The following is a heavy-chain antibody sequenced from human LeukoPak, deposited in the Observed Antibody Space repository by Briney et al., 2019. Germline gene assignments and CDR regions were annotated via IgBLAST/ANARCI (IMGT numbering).Heavy chain of an antibody. D-gene: IGHD1-26*01. Sequence: SETLSLTCTVSGYSISSGYNWGWIRQPPGKGLEWIGNIYHSGSTYYNPSLKSRVTISVDTSKNQFSLKLSSVTAADTAVYYCARSGGSYPTYYFDYWGQGTLVTVSS. CDR3: ARSGGSYPTYYFDY. J-gene: IGHJ4*02. CDR1: GYSISSGYN. V-gene: IGHV4-38-2*02. CDR2: IYHSGST.